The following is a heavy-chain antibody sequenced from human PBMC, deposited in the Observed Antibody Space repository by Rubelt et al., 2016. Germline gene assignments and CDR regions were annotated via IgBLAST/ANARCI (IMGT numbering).Heavy chain of an antibody. CDR3: AGRDRYVYGVVV. J-gene: IGHJ6*02. CDR2: VYHSGVT. Sequence: QVQLQESGPGLVKPSGTLSLTCAVSGGSISSSNWWSWVRQPPGKGLEWIGEVYHSGVTNYNPCLESRVTISVDKSKNQFSLCLTSVTAADTAVYYRAGRDRYVYGVVVGGGEDTLTV. D-gene: IGHD1-14*01. CDR1: GGSISSSNW. V-gene: IGHV4-4*02.